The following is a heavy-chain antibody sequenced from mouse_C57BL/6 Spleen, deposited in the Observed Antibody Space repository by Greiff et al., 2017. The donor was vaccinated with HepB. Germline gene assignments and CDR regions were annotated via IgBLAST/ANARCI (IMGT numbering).Heavy chain of an antibody. CDR2: IDPSDSYT. J-gene: IGHJ4*01. CDR3: ARGKGNYRYAMDY. CDR1: GYTFTSYW. V-gene: IGHV1-50*01. Sequence: QVQLQQPGAELVKPGASVKLSCKASGYTFTSYWMQWVKQRPGQGLEWIGEIDPSDSYTNYNQKFKGKATLTVDTSSSTAYMQLSSLTSEDSAVYYCARGKGNYRYAMDYWGQGTSVTVSS. D-gene: IGHD2-1*01.